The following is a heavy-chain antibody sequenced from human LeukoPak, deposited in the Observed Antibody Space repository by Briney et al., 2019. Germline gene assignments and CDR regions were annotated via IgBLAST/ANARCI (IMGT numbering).Heavy chain of an antibody. V-gene: IGHV3-23*01. D-gene: IGHD5-12*01. J-gene: IGHJ4*02. CDR2: INGRGGST. Sequence: GGSLRLSCAASGFTFSNYAMSWVRQAPGKGLEWVSSINGRGGSTYYADSVKGRFTISRDNAKNSLYLQMNSLRAEDTAVYYCARGPRRYSGEDFFDYWGQGTLVTVSS. CDR3: ARGPRRYSGEDFFDY. CDR1: GFTFSNYA.